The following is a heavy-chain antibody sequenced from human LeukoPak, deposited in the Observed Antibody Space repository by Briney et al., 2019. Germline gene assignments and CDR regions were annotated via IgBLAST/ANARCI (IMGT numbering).Heavy chain of an antibody. J-gene: IGHJ3*02. Sequence: SVKVSCKASGGTFSSYAISWVRQAPGQGLEWMGRIIPIFGIANYEQKFQGRVTITADKSTSTAYMELSSLRSEDTAVYYCASRHYYDSSGYYARRNDAFDIWGQGTMVTVSS. CDR1: GGTFSSYA. V-gene: IGHV1-69*04. CDR2: IIPIFGIA. D-gene: IGHD3-22*01. CDR3: ASRHYYDSSGYYARRNDAFDI.